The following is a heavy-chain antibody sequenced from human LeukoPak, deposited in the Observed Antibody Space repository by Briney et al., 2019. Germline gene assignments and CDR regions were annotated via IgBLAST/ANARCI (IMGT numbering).Heavy chain of an antibody. CDR1: GYTFTSYG. CDR3: ARPMIRDVVVPAATWFDP. CDR2: ISAYNGNT. V-gene: IGHV1-18*01. Sequence: GASVKVSCKASGYTFTSYGISWVRQAPGQGLEWMGWISAYNGNTNYAQKLQGRVTMTRDTSTSTAYMELRSLRSDDTAVYYCARPMIRDVVVPAATWFDPWGQGTLVTVSS. D-gene: IGHD2-2*01. J-gene: IGHJ5*02.